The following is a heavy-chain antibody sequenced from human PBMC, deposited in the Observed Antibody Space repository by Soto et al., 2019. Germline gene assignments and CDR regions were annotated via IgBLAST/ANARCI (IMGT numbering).Heavy chain of an antibody. V-gene: IGHV3-23*01. CDR2: ISDGGDLT. J-gene: IGHJ3*02. CDR3: ARLVIGSSRAFDI. Sequence: GGSLRLSCAASGFAFSSHPMSWVRQAPEKGLEWVAGISDGGDLTYNADSVRGRFTISRDNSRNTLYLQMNSLRAEDTAAYYCARLVIGSSRAFDICGQGTMVTVSS. D-gene: IGHD6-19*01. CDR1: GFAFSSHP.